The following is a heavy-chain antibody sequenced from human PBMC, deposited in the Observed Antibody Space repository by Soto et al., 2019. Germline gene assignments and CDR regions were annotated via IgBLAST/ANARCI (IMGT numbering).Heavy chain of an antibody. V-gene: IGHV1-69*13. CDR2: IIPIFGTA. Sequence: GASVKVSCKASGGTFSSYAISWVRQAPGQGLEWMGGIIPIFGTANYAQKFQGRVTITADESTSTAYMELSSLRSEDTAVYYCARVSRVNYYDSSGYSPTPFDYWGQGTPVTVSS. D-gene: IGHD3-22*01. CDR1: GGTFSSYA. J-gene: IGHJ4*02. CDR3: ARVSRVNYYDSSGYSPTPFDY.